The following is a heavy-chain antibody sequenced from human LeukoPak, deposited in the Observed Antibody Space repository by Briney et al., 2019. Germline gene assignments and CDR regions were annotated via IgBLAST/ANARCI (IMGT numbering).Heavy chain of an antibody. D-gene: IGHD3-22*01. V-gene: IGHV4-4*07. CDR1: GGSISSYY. CDR2: IYTSGST. J-gene: IGHJ6*03. Sequence: SETLSLTCTVSGGSISSYYWSWIRQPAGKGLEWIGRIYTSGSTNYKPSLKSRVTMSVDTSKNQFSLKLSSVTAADAAVYYCARGVSYYYDSSGYYYGGVGYYYYYYMDVWGKGTTVTVSS. CDR3: ARGVSYYYDSSGYYYGGVGYYYYYYMDV.